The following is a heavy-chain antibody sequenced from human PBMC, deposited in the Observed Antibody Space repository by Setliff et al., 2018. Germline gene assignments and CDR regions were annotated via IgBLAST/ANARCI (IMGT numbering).Heavy chain of an antibody. J-gene: IGHJ4*02. CDR2: ISGSGGST. D-gene: IGHD2-21*02. Sequence: GGSLRLSCAASGFTFSSYAMSWVRQAPGKGLEWVSAISGSGGSTYYADSVKGRFTIFRDNAKNSVYLQMNSLEAEDTAVYYCLTETRWQSWNYWGQGTLVTVSS. CDR3: LTETRWQSWNY. V-gene: IGHV3-23*01. CDR1: GFTFSSYA.